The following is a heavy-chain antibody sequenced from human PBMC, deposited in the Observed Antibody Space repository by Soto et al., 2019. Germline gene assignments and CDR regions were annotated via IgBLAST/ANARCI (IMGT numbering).Heavy chain of an antibody. CDR1: GGSSSSSSYY. J-gene: IGHJ6*03. Sequence: ETLSLTCTVSGGSSSSSSYYWGWIRQPPGKGLEWIGSLYYSGGTYYNPSLESRVTISVDTSKNQFSLKLSSVTAADTAVYYCARPTGSYYYYYMDVWGKGTTVTVSS. CDR3: ARPTGSYYYYYMDV. CDR2: LYYSGGT. V-gene: IGHV4-39*01.